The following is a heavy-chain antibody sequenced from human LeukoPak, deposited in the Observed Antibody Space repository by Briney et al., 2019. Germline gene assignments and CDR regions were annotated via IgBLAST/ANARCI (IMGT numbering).Heavy chain of an antibody. CDR2: INHSGST. J-gene: IGHJ2*01. D-gene: IGHD5-12*01. V-gene: IGHV4-34*01. CDR1: GGSFSGYY. Sequence: PSETLSLTCAVYGGSFSGYYWSWIRQPPGKGLEWIGEINHSGSTNYNPSLKSRVTISVDTSKNQFSLKLSSVTAADTAVYYCARGEGTATIYWYFDLWGRGTLVTVSS. CDR3: ARGEGTATIYWYFDL.